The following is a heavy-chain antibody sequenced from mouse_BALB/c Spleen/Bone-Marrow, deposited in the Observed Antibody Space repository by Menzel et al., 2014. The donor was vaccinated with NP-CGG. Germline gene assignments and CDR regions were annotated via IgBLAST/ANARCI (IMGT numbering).Heavy chain of an antibody. J-gene: IGHJ2*01. V-gene: IGHV1-80*01. CDR3: ARGGISVDY. CDR2: IYPGDGDT. CDR1: GYVLSTYW. Sequence: VQLQQSGAELVRPGSSVKISCKSSGYVLSTYWINWVKQRPGQGLERIGQIYPGDGDTDFNGKFKDKATLTADESSNTAYMQLSSLTSEDSAVYFCARGGISVDYWGQGTTLTVSS.